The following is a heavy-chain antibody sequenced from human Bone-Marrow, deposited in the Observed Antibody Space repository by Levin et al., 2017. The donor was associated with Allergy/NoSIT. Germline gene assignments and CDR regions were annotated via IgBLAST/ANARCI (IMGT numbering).Heavy chain of an antibody. CDR1: GFTFSSSA. J-gene: IGHJ4*02. Sequence: GESLKISCAASGFTFSSSAMDWVRQAPGEGLQWVSAIRPTGERTYYTDSVKGRFTISRDNPRNTVDVQMNNLRAEDTAKYYCAKETGGSGWYTVDYWGRGTLVTVS. V-gene: IGHV3-23*01. D-gene: IGHD6-13*01. CDR3: AKETGGSGWYTVDY. CDR2: IRPTGERT.